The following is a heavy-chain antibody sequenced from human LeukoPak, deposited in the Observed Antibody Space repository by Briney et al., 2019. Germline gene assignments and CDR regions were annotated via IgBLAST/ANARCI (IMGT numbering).Heavy chain of an antibody. D-gene: IGHD5-18*01. Sequence: SETLSLTCTVSGGSISSYYWSWIRQPPGKGLEWIGYIYYSGSTNYNPSLKSRVTISVDTSKNQFSLKLSSVTAADTAVYYCARVLERYSYGFFDYWGQRTLVTVSS. CDR1: GGSISSYY. V-gene: IGHV4-59*01. CDR2: IYYSGST. J-gene: IGHJ4*02. CDR3: ARVLERYSYGFFDY.